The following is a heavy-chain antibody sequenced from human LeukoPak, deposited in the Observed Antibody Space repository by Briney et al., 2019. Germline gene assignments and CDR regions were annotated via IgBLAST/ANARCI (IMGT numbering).Heavy chain of an antibody. CDR2: INHSGST. D-gene: IGHD1-26*01. J-gene: IGHJ1*01. CDR3: ARRIVGARYFHH. Sequence: SETLSLTCTVSGGSISSSSYYWSWIRQPPGKGLEWIGEINHSGSTNYNPSLKSRVTISVDTSKNQFSLKLSSVTAADTAIYYCARRIVGARYFHHWGQGTLVTVSS. CDR1: GGSISSSSYY. V-gene: IGHV4-39*07.